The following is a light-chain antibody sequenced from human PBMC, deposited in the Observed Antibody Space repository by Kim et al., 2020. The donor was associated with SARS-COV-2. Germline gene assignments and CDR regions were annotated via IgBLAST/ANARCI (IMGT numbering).Light chain of an antibody. Sequence: FSPGERATLDCRASQSVINSLAWYQQKSGQAPRLLMYDASIRASGVPARFSGSGSGTDFTLIISSLEAEDFAVYFCQQRRDWPITFGQGTRLEIK. J-gene: IGKJ5*01. V-gene: IGKV3-11*01. CDR2: DAS. CDR1: QSVINS. CDR3: QQRRDWPIT.